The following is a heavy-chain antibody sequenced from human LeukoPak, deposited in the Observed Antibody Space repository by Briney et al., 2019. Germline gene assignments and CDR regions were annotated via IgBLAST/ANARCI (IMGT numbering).Heavy chain of an antibody. J-gene: IGHJ6*03. CDR1: GGSISSYY. CDR3: ARDLGTVTTLRLGYYYYYMDV. Sequence: SETLSLTCTVSGGSISSYYWSWIRQPAGKGLEWIGRIYTSGSTNYNPSLKSRVTMSVDTSKNQFSLKLSSVTAADTAVYYCARDLGTVTTLRLGYYYYYMDVWGKGTTVTVSS. CDR2: IYTSGST. V-gene: IGHV4-4*07. D-gene: IGHD4-11*01.